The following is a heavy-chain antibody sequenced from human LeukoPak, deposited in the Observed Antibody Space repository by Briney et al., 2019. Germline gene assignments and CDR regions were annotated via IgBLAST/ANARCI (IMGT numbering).Heavy chain of an antibody. J-gene: IGHJ4*02. V-gene: IGHV4-31*03. CDR1: GRSNSSVGYY. CDR2: IYYSGST. Sequence: PSDTLSLTCTVSGRSNSSVGYYWRWIRQHPGKGLEWIGYIYYSGSTYYKPSLKSRVTISVDTYKNQFSLQLSSVTAADTAVYYCARVCGGGCYYDSSGYYAPSFDYWGQGTLVTVSS. D-gene: IGHD3-22*01. CDR3: ARVCGGGCYYDSSGYYAPSFDY.